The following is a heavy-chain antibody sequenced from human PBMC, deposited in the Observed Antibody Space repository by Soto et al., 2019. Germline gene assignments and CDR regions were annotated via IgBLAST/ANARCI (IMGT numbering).Heavy chain of an antibody. CDR1: GFTFSNAW. CDR3: TTASHSFDWLLYHYFDY. V-gene: IGHV3-15*07. CDR2: SKSKTDGGTT. J-gene: IGHJ4*02. D-gene: IGHD3-9*01. Sequence: EVQLVESGGGLVKPGGSLRLSCAASGFTFSNAWMHWVRQAPGKGLEWVGRSKSKTDGGTTDYAAPVKGRFTISRDDSKNTLYLQMNSLKTEDTAVYYCTTASHSFDWLLYHYFDYWGQGTLVTVSS.